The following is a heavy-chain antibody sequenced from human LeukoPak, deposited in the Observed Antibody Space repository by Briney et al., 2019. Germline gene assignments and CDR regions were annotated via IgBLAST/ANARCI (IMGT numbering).Heavy chain of an antibody. Sequence: SETLSLTCTVSGGSISSYYWSWIRQPPGQGLEWIGYIYYSGSTNYNPSLKSRVTISVDTSKNQFSLKLSSVTAADTAVYYCARGPYSYDSSGAFDIWGQGTMVTVSS. J-gene: IGHJ3*02. D-gene: IGHD3-22*01. V-gene: IGHV4-59*01. CDR3: ARGPYSYDSSGAFDI. CDR2: IYYSGST. CDR1: GGSISSYY.